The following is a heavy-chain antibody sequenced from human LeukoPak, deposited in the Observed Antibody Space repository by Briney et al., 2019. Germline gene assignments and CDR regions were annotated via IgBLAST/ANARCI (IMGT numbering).Heavy chain of an antibody. J-gene: IGHJ4*02. CDR2: SSGCGGDT. D-gene: IGHD6-19*01. Sequence: GWSLRVTFAGSRLTFSNYAIYWVGQAAWKGREWVSVSSGCGGDTYLASSVEGQFTISRDHSKNTVFLQMDSLRSEDTAENYCANTTAGSSSGRYPGWPVEYWGQGTLVTVSS. CDR1: RLTFSNYA. CDR3: ANTTAGSSSGRYPGWPVEY. V-gene: IGHV3-23*01.